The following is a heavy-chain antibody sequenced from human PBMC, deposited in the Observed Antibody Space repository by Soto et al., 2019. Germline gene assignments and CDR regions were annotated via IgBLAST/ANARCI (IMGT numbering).Heavy chain of an antibody. Sequence: QVQLQESGPGLLKPSQTLSLTCTVSGTSISSTHHYWRWIRQSPRKGLEWIGYIYYTGSTYYNPYLESRVIISVDTSKNQFSLKVDSMTAADTAVYFCARGVGDDYNQRYHGMDVWGQGTTVIVSS. CDR3: ARGVGDDYNQRYHGMDV. V-gene: IGHV4-31*03. D-gene: IGHD4-4*01. CDR1: GTSISSTHHY. J-gene: IGHJ6*02. CDR2: IYYTGST.